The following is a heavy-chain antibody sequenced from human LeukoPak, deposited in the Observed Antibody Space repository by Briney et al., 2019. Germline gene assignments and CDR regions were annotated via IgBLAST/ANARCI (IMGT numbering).Heavy chain of an antibody. V-gene: IGHV3-7*04. CDR1: GFTFSSYW. D-gene: IGHD2-2*01. J-gene: IGHJ4*02. Sequence: GGSLRLSCAASGFTFSSYWMSWVRQAPGKGLEWVANIKQDGSEKYYVDSVKGRFTISRDNAKNSLYLQMNSLGAEDTAVYYCARDGCSSTSCYAGFDYWGQGTLVTVSS. CDR2: IKQDGSEK. CDR3: ARDGCSSTSCYAGFDY.